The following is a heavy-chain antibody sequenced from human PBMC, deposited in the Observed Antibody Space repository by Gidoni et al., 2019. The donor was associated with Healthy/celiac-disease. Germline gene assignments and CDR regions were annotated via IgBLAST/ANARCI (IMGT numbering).Heavy chain of an antibody. V-gene: IGHV5-51*03. J-gene: IGHJ6*02. Sequence: EVPLVQSGAEVTKPGESLKISCKGSGYSFTSYWIGWVRQMPGKGLEWMGIIYPGDSDTKDSPSFQGQVTTSADKSISTAYLQWSSLKASDTAMYYCARVPERRLYGMDVWGQGTTVTVSS. CDR1: GYSFTSYW. CDR3: ARVPERRLYGMDV. D-gene: IGHD1-1*01. CDR2: IYPGDSDT.